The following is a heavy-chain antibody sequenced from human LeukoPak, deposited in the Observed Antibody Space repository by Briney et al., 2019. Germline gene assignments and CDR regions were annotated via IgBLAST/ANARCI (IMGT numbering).Heavy chain of an antibody. CDR1: GGSFSGYY. J-gene: IGHJ4*02. D-gene: IGHD6-19*01. Sequence: SETLSLTCAVYGGSFSGYYWSWIRQPPGKGLEWIGEINHSGSTNYNPSLKSRVTISVDTSKNQFSLKLSSVTAADTAVYYCARLYDSGWYLDYWGQGTLVTVSS. V-gene: IGHV4-34*01. CDR2: INHSGST. CDR3: ARLYDSGWYLDY.